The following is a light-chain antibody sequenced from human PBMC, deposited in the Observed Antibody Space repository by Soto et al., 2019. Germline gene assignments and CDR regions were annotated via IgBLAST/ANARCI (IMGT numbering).Light chain of an antibody. V-gene: IGKV3D-15*01. CDR2: GAS. J-gene: IGKJ4*01. CDR3: QQANSFPLT. CDR1: QSVSSN. Sequence: IVLTQSPATLSVSPGERATLSCRASQSVSSNLAWHQQRPGQAPRLLIYGASTRATGVPARFSGGGSGTEFPLTITSLQPEDFATYYCQQANSFPLTFGGGTKVEIK.